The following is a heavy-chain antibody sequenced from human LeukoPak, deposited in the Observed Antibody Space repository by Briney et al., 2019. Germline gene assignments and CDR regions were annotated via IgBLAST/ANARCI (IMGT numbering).Heavy chain of an antibody. V-gene: IGHV1-3*01. CDR3: ARVGSYYDFWSGYLGPDYYYYYGMDV. J-gene: IGHJ6*02. CDR1: GGTFSSYA. D-gene: IGHD3-3*01. Sequence: ASVKVSCKASGGTFSSYAISWVRQAPGQGLEWMGWINAGNGNTKYSQKFQGRVTITRDTSASTAYMELSSLRSEDTAVYYCARVGSYYDFWSGYLGPDYYYYYGMDVWGQGTTVTVSS. CDR2: INAGNGNT.